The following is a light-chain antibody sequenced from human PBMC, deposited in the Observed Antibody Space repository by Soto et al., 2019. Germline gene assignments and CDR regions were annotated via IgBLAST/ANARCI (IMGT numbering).Light chain of an antibody. J-gene: IGKJ5*01. CDR2: GAS. Sequence: EIVMTQSPATLSVSPGERATLSCRASQSVSSNLAWYQQKPGQAPRLLIYGASTRATGIPARFSGSGSGTEFTLTISRLQAEDFAVFYCQQYYNLPIPFGQGKRLENK. CDR1: QSVSSN. CDR3: QQYYNLPIP. V-gene: IGKV3-15*01.